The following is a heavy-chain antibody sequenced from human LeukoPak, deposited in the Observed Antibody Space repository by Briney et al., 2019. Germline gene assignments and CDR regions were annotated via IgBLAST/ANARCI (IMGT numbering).Heavy chain of an antibody. D-gene: IGHD3-22*01. J-gene: IGHJ4*02. CDR1: GYIFSNYW. CDR3: ARRGYDRDFEY. Sequence: GESLQISCKGSGYIFSNYWISWVRQMPGKGLEWMGRIDPRDSYTNYRPSLQGHVTISADNSITTAYLQWSSLKASDTAIYYCARRGYDRDFEYWGQGTLVTVSS. V-gene: IGHV5-10-1*01. CDR2: IDPRDSYT.